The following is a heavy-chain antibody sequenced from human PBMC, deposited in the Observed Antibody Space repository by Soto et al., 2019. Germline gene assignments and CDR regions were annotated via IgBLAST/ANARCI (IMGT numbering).Heavy chain of an antibody. J-gene: IGHJ4*02. CDR1: GGTFSSYA. CDR2: IIPIFGTA. Sequence: ASVNVSCKASGGTFSSYAISWVRQAPGQGLEWMGGIIPIFGTANYAQKFQGRVTITADESTSTAYMELSSLRSEDTAVYYCATDYYDSSGYPNFDYWGQGTLVTVSS. D-gene: IGHD3-22*01. CDR3: ATDYYDSSGYPNFDY. V-gene: IGHV1-69*13.